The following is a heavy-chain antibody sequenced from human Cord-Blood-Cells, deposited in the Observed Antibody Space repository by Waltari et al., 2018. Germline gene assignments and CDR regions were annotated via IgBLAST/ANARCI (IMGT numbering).Heavy chain of an antibody. CDR3: AHSGEYSGYDYYFDY. Sequence: QVQLVQSGAEVKKPGSSVKVSCKASGGTFSSYAISWVRQAPGQGLEWMGGFIPILGTANSARKCQGRVTITADESTSTANMELSSLRSEDTAVYYCAHSGEYSGYDYYFDYWGQGTLVTVSS. CDR2: FIPILGTA. J-gene: IGHJ4*02. D-gene: IGHD5-12*01. V-gene: IGHV1-69*01. CDR1: GGTFSSYA.